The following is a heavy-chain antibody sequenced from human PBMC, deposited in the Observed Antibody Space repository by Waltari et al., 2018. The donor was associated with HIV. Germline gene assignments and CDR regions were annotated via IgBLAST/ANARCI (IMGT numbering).Heavy chain of an antibody. CDR1: GFTFGGSW. D-gene: IGHD1-7*01. J-gene: IGHJ4*02. CDR2: IKEDGSEK. V-gene: IGHV3-7*01. CDR3: ARFTFTATMDD. Sequence: EVQLVESGGGLVQPGGSLRLTCGASGFTFGGSWMTWVRQAPGKGLEWVATIKEDGSEKYYVDSVKGRFTISRDSAENSLYLQMSSLRAEDTSVYYCARFTFTATMDDWGQGTLVTVSS.